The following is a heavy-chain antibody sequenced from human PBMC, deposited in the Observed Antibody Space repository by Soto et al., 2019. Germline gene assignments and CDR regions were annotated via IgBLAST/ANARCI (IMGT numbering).Heavy chain of an antibody. CDR3: AKNWWYIDY. V-gene: IGHV3-23*01. CDR1: GFSFDSFA. J-gene: IGHJ4*02. Sequence: DVQLLESGGGSVQPGGSLRLSCAASGFSFDSFAMSWVRQAPGKGLEWVSTISAGGGSIYYADSVKGRFTISRDNSKNALYLQMNSLRAEDTAVYYCAKNWWYIDYWGQGTLVTVSS. CDR2: ISAGGGSI. D-gene: IGHD2-8*02.